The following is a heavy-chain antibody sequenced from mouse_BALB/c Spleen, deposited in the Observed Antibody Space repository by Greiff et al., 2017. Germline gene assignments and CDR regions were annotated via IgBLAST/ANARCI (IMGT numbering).Heavy chain of an antibody. CDR1: GYAFTSYN. CDR2: IDPYNGGT. CDR3: ARATMITTRVSWFAY. J-gene: IGHJ3*01. Sequence: VQLKESGPELVKPGASVKVSCKASGYAFTSYNMYWVKQSHGKSLEWIGYIDPYNGGTSYNQKFKGKATLTVDKSSSTAYMHLNSLTSEDSAVYYCARATMITTRVSWFAYWGQGTLVTVSA. V-gene: IGHV1S135*01. D-gene: IGHD2-4*01.